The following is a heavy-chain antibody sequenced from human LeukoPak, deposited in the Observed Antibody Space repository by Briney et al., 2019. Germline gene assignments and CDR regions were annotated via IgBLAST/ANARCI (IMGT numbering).Heavy chain of an antibody. V-gene: IGHV3-23*01. CDR2: ISGSGGST. D-gene: IGHD4-23*01. CDR3: AKGLFWPDYGGNSVYYYYGMDV. J-gene: IGHJ6*02. Sequence: PGGSLRLSCAASGFTFSSYAMSWVRQAPGKGLEWVSAISGSGGSTDYADSVKGRFTISRDNSKNTLYLQMNSLRAEDTAVYYCAKGLFWPDYGGNSVYYYYGMDVWGQGTTVTVSS. CDR1: GFTFSSYA.